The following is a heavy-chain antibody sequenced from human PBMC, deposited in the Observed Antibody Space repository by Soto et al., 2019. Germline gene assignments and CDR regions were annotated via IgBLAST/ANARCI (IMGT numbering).Heavy chain of an antibody. J-gene: IGHJ3*02. Sequence: GGSLRLSCAASGFTFDDYGMSWVRQAPGKGLEWVSGINWNGGSTGYADSVKGRFTISRDNAKNSLYLQMNRLRAEDTALYHCARVPSSGYGKDAFDIWGQGTMVTVSS. CDR1: GFTFDDYG. D-gene: IGHD6-19*01. V-gene: IGHV3-20*01. CDR3: ARVPSSGYGKDAFDI. CDR2: INWNGGST.